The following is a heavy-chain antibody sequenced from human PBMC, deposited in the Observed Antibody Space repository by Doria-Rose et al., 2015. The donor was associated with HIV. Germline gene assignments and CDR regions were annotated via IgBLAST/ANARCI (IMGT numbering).Heavy chain of an antibody. J-gene: IGHJ4*02. CDR3: ARIKSSRWYHKYYFDF. Sequence: QVQLVESGPVLVKPTETLTLTCTVSGVSLSSPGMGMSWIRQPPGKALEWLANIFSDDERSYKTSPKSRLTISRGTSKSQVVLTMTDMDPVDTATYYCARIKSSRWYHKYYFDFWGQGTLVIVSA. CDR2: IFSDDER. V-gene: IGHV2-26*01. CDR1: GVSLSSPGMG. D-gene: IGHD6-13*01.